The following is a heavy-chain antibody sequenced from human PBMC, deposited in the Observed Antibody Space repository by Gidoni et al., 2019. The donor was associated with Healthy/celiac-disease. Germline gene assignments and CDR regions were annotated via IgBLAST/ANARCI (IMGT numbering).Heavy chain of an antibody. CDR2: IRSKANSYAT. Sequence: EVQLVESGGGLVQPGGSLKLSCAASGFTFSGSAMHWVRQASGKGLEWVGRIRSKANSYATAYAASVKGRFTISRDDSKNTAYLQMNSLKTEDTAVYYCTLYGDYPTADYWGQGTLVTVSS. CDR3: TLYGDYPTADY. D-gene: IGHD4-17*01. J-gene: IGHJ4*02. CDR1: GFTFSGSA. V-gene: IGHV3-73*01.